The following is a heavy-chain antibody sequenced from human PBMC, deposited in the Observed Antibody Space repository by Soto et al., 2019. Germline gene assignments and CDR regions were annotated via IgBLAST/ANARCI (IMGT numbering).Heavy chain of an antibody. J-gene: IGHJ4*02. CDR1: GVTFSSYG. CDR2: ISSSSSYI. Sequence: GGSLRLSCAASGVTFSSYGMNWVRQAPGKGLEWVSSISSSSSYIYYADSVKGRFTISRDNAKNSLYLQMNSLRAEDTAVYYCARDVLGIAAPALDYWGQGTLVTVSS. CDR3: ARDVLGIAAPALDY. V-gene: IGHV3-21*01. D-gene: IGHD6-6*01.